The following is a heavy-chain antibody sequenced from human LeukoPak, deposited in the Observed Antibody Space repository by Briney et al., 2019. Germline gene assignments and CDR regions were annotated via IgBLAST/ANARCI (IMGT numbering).Heavy chain of an antibody. D-gene: IGHD6-19*01. CDR1: GFTFRSYT. CDR3: VRAGYTSGWFLDD. V-gene: IGHV3-64*02. J-gene: IGHJ4*02. CDR2: INTDEDST. Sequence: PGEYLSLSCAASGFTFRSYTFHWVRRAPGKGLEYVSAINTDEDSTYYAESVRGRFTISRDNSRNTLYLQMGTLRIEDTAVYHCVRAGYTSGWFLDDWGQGTLVTVSS.